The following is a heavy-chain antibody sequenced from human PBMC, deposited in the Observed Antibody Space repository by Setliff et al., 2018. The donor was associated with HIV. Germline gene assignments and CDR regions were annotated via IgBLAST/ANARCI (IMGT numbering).Heavy chain of an antibody. J-gene: IGHJ3*02. V-gene: IGHV4-39*01. CDR3: TRHRGPPWDAFDI. CDR2: IYYSGDT. Sequence: PSETLSLTCSVSGGSITSSGYHWGWIRQPPGKGLEWIGNIYYSGDTFYNASHRSRLTLSVDTSKNQFSLKLNSVTASDTAMYYCTRHRGPPWDAFDIWGQGTMVTVSS. CDR1: GGSITSSGYH.